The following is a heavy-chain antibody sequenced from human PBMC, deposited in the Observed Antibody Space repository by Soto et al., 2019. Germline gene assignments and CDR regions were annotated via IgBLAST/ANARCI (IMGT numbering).Heavy chain of an antibody. CDR1: GGSISSGGYY. D-gene: IGHD1-7*01. V-gene: IGHV4-31*03. CDR2: IYYSGST. Sequence: QVQLQESGPGLVKPSQTLSLTCTVSGGSISSGGYYWSWIRQHPGKGLEWIGYIYYSGSTYYNPSLKGRVTLSVDTSKNQFSLKLSSVTAADTAVYYCARDQGGLALNWFDPWGQGTLVTVSS. J-gene: IGHJ5*02. CDR3: ARDQGGLALNWFDP.